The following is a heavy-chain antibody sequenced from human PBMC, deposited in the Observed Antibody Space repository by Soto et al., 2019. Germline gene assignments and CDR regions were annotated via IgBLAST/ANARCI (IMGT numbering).Heavy chain of an antibody. CDR2: INHSGST. D-gene: IGHD2-8*01. Sequence: SETLSLTCAVYGGSFSGYYWTWIRQPPGTGLEWIGEINHSGSTNYNPSLKSRVTISVDTSKNQFSLKLSSVTAADTAVYYCARAGPGFCSNGVCWFDPWGQGTLVTLSS. J-gene: IGHJ5*02. CDR3: ARAGPGFCSNGVCWFDP. CDR1: GGSFSGYY. V-gene: IGHV4-34*01.